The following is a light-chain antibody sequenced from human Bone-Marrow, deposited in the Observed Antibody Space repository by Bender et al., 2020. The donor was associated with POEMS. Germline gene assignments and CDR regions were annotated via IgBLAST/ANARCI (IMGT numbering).Light chain of an antibody. CDR2: DVT. CDR1: SSDVRYYNY. J-gene: IGLJ2*01. Sequence: QSALTQPASVSGSPGQPITISCTGTSSDVRYYNYVSWYQHHPGKAPKLMIYDVTNRPSGVSNRFSGSKSGNTASLTISGLQAEDEADYFCSSYAGSDIFKVFGGGTKLTVL. V-gene: IGLV2-14*03. CDR3: SSYAGSDIFKV.